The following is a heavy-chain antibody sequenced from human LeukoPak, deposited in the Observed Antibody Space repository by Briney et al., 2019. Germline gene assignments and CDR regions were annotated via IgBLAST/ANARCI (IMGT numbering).Heavy chain of an antibody. D-gene: IGHD3-3*01. CDR2: FHTTGST. CDR1: GGSISSDSYY. J-gene: IGHJ3*02. Sequence: PSQTLSLTCTVSGGSISSDSYYWSWIRQPAGKGLEWIGHFHTTGSTNYNPSLKSRVTISIDTSKNQFSLKLSSVTAADAAVYYCARGAQDYDFWSGYYPHDAFDIWGQGTMVTVSS. CDR3: ARGAQDYDFWSGYYPHDAFDI. V-gene: IGHV4-61*09.